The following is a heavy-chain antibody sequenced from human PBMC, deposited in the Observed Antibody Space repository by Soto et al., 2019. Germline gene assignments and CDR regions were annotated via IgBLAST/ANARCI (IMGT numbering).Heavy chain of an antibody. CDR2: IGAYNGNT. V-gene: IGHV1-18*04. CDR1: GYTFTSYG. J-gene: IGHJ2*01. Sequence: GASVKVSCKASGYTFTSYGISWVRQAPGQGLEWMGWIGAYNGNTNYAQKLQGRVTMTTDTSTSTAYMELRSLRSDDTAVYYCARSGYSSGWYHWYFDFWGRGTLVTVSS. CDR3: ARSGYSSGWYHWYFDF. D-gene: IGHD6-19*01.